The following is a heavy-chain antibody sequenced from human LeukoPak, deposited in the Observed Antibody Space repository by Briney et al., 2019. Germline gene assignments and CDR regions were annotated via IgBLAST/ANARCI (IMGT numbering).Heavy chain of an antibody. D-gene: IGHD1-1*01. CDR3: ARKQHLEPSYYYYYYMDV. Sequence: SETLSLTCTVSGGSISSSSYYWGWIRQPAGKGLEWIGRIYTSGSTNYNPSLKSRVTMSVDTSKNQFSLKLSSVTAADTAIYYCARKQHLEPSYYYYYYMDVWGRGTTVTVSS. CDR1: GGSISSSSYY. J-gene: IGHJ6*03. CDR2: IYTSGST. V-gene: IGHV4-61*02.